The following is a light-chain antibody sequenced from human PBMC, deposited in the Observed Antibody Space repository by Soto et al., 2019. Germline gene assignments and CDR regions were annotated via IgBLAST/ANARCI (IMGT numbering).Light chain of an antibody. CDR1: SSDVGRYNL. J-gene: IGLJ2*01. V-gene: IGLV2-23*03. Sequence: QSALTQPASVSGSPGQSITISCTRTSSDVGRYNLVSWYQQHPCKAPKLMIYKGSKRPSGVSNRFSCSKSGNTASLTISGLKAEDEADYYCCSYAGSSTFVVFCGGTNVTVL. CDR2: KGS. CDR3: CSYAGSSTFVV.